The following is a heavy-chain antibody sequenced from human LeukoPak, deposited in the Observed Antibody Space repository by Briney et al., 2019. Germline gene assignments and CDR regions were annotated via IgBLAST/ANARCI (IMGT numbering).Heavy chain of an antibody. CDR3: ARIRGPMVRGLGNFDY. CDR2: VYYSGST. CDR1: GGSISDSSSY. D-gene: IGHD3-10*01. Sequence: PSETLSLTCTVSGGSISDSSSYWGWIRRPPGEGLEWIGTVYYSGSTSYNPSLKSRVTISVDTSKNQFSLKLSSVTAADTAVYYCARIRGPMVRGLGNFDYWGPGALVTVSS. J-gene: IGHJ4*02. V-gene: IGHV4-39*01.